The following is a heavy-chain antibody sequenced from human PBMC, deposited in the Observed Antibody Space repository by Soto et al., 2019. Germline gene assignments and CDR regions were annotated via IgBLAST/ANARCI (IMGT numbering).Heavy chain of an antibody. CDR1: GFTFSSYS. J-gene: IGHJ4*02. D-gene: IGHD3-3*01. Sequence: PGGSLRLSCAASGFTFSSYSMNWVRQAPGKGLEWVSSISSSSSYIYYADSVKGRFTISRDNAKNSLYLQMNSLRAEDTAVYYCARDGLFFGVAPPADYWGQGTLVTVSS. CDR3: ARDGLFFGVAPPADY. V-gene: IGHV3-21*01. CDR2: ISSSSSYI.